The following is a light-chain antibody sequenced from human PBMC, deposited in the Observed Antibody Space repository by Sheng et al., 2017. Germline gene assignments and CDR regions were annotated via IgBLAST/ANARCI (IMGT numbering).Light chain of an antibody. CDR2: DAS. Sequence: ETVLTQSPATLSLSPGERATLSCRASQSVDIYLAWYQQKPGQAPRLLIYDASNRAPGIPARFSGSGSGTDFTLTISSLEPEDFAVYYCQQRKYWPPLTFGGGTKVEI. CDR3: QQRKYWPPLT. CDR1: QSVDIY. V-gene: IGKV3-11*01. J-gene: IGKJ4*01.